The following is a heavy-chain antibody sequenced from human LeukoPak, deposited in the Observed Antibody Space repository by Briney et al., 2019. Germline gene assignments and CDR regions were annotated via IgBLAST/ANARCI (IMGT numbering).Heavy chain of an antibody. CDR2: ISSSSSSFI. Sequence: GGSLRLSCAAFGFTFSRYSMNWVRQAPGKGLEWVSSISSSSSSFIYYADSVKGRFTISRDNAKNSLYLQMNSLRAEDTAVYYCARDPPLGYCSSSSCPHLDYWGQGTLVTVSS. CDR1: GFTFSRYS. D-gene: IGHD2-2*01. CDR3: ARDPPLGYCSSSSCPHLDY. V-gene: IGHV3-21*01. J-gene: IGHJ4*02.